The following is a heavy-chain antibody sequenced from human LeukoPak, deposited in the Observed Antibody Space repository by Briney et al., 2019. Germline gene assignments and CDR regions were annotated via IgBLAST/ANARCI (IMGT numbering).Heavy chain of an antibody. D-gene: IGHD3/OR15-3a*01. CDR1: GFTFGDTW. CDR3: ATSYDMGWLIGY. Sequence: GGSLRLSCAASGFTFGDTWMNWVRQVPGQGLEWVANIKQDGSEKFYVTSVKGRFTISRDNGKSSLYLQMNSLRAEDTALYYCATSYDMGWLIGYWGQGTLVTVSS. J-gene: IGHJ4*02. CDR2: IKQDGSEK. V-gene: IGHV3-7*03.